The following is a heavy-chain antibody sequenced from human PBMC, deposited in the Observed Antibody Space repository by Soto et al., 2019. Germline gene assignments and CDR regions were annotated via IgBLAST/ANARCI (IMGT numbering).Heavy chain of an antibody. CDR2: ISSGSSYI. CDR3: AISSGGSGKLWNYYGMDV. CDR1: GFTFSSDS. V-gene: IGHV3-21*06. D-gene: IGHD3-10*01. Sequence: EVQLVESGGGLVKPGGSLRLSCAASGFTFSSDSMNWVRQAPGKGLEWVSSISSGSSYIYYADSVKGRFTISRDNAKNSLSLQINSLRAEDTAVYYCAISSGGSGKLWNYYGMDVWGQGTTVTVS. J-gene: IGHJ6*02.